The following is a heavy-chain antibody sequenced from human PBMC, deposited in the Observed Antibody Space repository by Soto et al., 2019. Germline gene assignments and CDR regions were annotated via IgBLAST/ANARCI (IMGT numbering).Heavy chain of an antibody. Sequence: GGSLRLSCAASGFTFSSYWMSWVRQAPGKGLEWVANIKQDGSEKYYVDSVKGRFTISRDNAKNSLYLQMNSLRAEDTAVYYCARDGSLYSSSWYPAEDYFDYWGQGTLVTVSS. CDR3: ARDGSLYSSSWYPAEDYFDY. CDR2: IKQDGSEK. D-gene: IGHD6-13*01. CDR1: GFTFSSYW. V-gene: IGHV3-7*05. J-gene: IGHJ4*02.